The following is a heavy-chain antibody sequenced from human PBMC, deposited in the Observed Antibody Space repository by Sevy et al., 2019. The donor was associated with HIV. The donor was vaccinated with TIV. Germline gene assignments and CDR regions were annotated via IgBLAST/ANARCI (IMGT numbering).Heavy chain of an antibody. J-gene: IGHJ3*01. D-gene: IGHD3-10*01. CDR1: GFTCSGYG. V-gene: IGHV3-30*02. CDR3: AKGLGMVQGALLSDDV. CDR2: IRYDGSTK. Sequence: GGSLRLSCAASGFTCSGYGMHWVRQAPGKGLEWVAFIRYDGSTKYYVDSVKGRFTISRDNSKNTLFLQMNSLRTEDTSVYYCAKGLGMVQGALLSDDVWGQGTLVTVSS.